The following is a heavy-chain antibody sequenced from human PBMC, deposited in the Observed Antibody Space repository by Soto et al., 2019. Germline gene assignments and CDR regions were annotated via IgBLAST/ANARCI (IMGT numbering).Heavy chain of an antibody. V-gene: IGHV4-30-2*01. J-gene: IGHJ4*02. CDR1: GGYISSGGYY. CDR3: ARGDVVVVAAFDY. Sequence: SETLSLTCTVSGGYISSGGYYWSWIRQHPGKGLEWIGYIYHSGSTYYNPSLKSRVTISVDRSKNQFSLKLSSVTAADTAVYYCARGDVVVVAAFDYWGQGTLVTVSS. D-gene: IGHD2-15*01. CDR2: IYHSGST.